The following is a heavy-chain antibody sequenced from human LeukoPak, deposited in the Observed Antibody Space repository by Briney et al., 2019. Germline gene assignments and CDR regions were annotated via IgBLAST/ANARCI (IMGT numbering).Heavy chain of an antibody. D-gene: IGHD6-13*01. CDR2: IYNGGST. CDR1: GFTFSSYG. V-gene: IGHV3-66*01. Sequence: PGGSLRLSCAASGFTFSSYGMHWVRQAPRKGLEWVSVIYNGGSTHYADSVKGRFTISRDNSKNTLDLQMNSLRVEDTAVYYCARVLSSSWYDYFDYWGQGTLVTVSS. CDR3: ARVLSSSWYDYFDY. J-gene: IGHJ4*02.